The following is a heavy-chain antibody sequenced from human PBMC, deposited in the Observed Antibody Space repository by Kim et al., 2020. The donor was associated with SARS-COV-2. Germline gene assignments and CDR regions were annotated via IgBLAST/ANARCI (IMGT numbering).Heavy chain of an antibody. CDR3: ARVEGFDWTLWGYDF. Sequence: GGSLRLSCAASGFTFIGYWMAWVRQAPGRGLECVAHIKQDGSEKYYVDSVKGRFTISRDNAKNSLSLQMNSLRAEDTALYYCARVEGFDWTLWGYDFWGQGTLVSVSS. V-gene: IGHV3-7*01. J-gene: IGHJ4*02. CDR1: GFTFIGYW. CDR2: IKQDGSEK. D-gene: IGHD3-9*01.